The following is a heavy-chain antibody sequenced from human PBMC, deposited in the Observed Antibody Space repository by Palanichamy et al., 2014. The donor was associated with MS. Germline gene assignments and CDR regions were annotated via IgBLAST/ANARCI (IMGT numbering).Heavy chain of an antibody. CDR2: IKRDGSEI. CDR3: ARERYGDYDDAFDM. J-gene: IGHJ3*02. D-gene: IGHD4-17*01. V-gene: IGHV3-7*01. Sequence: EVQVVESGGGLVXPGGSLRLSCTAFGFNINAYWMSWVRQAPGKGLEWVANIKRDGSEIYYVGSVKGRFTISRDNVLSLVSLQMDSLRAEDTAVYYCARERYGDYDDAFDMWGQGTKVTVSS. CDR1: GFNINAYW.